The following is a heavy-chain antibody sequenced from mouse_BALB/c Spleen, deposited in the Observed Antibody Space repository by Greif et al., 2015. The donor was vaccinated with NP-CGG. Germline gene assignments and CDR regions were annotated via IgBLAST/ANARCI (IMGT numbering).Heavy chain of an antibody. J-gene: IGHJ1*01. CDR3: ARSGIYYYGSSPWYFDV. D-gene: IGHD1-1*01. V-gene: IGHV1-80*01. Sequence: QVQLKQSGAELVRPGSSVKISCKASGYAFRSYWMNWVKQRPGQGLEWIGQIYPGGGDTNYNGKFKGKATLTADKSSSTDYMQLSSLTSEDSAVYFCARSGIYYYGSSPWYFDVWGAGTTVTVSS. CDR1: GYAFRSYW. CDR2: IYPGGGDT.